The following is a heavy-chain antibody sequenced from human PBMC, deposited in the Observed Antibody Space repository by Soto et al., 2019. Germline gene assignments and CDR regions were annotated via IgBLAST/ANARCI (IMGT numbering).Heavy chain of an antibody. D-gene: IGHD1-26*01. J-gene: IGHJ4*02. CDR3: ATMGTTTGSYYFYY. Sequence: SETLSLTCTVSGGSISSGDYYWSWIRQPPGKGLEWIAFISYSGSTHYNPSLQSRVAMSVDTSRNQFSLRLSSVTAADTAVYYCATMGTTTGSYYFYYWGQGTLVTVSS. CDR2: ISYSGST. CDR1: GGSISSGDYY. V-gene: IGHV4-30-4*01.